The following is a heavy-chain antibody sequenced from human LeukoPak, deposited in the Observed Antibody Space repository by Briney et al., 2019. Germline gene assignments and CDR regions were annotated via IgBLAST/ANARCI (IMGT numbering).Heavy chain of an antibody. V-gene: IGHV3-23*01. CDR3: AKAATHSSGWYGEDY. Sequence: RTGGSLRLSCAASGFTFSSYAMSWVRQAPGKGLEWVSAISGSGGSTYYADSVKGRFTISRDNSKNTLYLQMNSLRAEDTAVYYCAKAATHSSGWYGEDYWGQGTLVTVSS. CDR2: ISGSGGST. D-gene: IGHD6-19*01. CDR1: GFTFSSYA. J-gene: IGHJ4*02.